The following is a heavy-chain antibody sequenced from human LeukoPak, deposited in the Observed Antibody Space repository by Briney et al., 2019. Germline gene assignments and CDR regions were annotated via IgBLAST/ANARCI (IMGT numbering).Heavy chain of an antibody. CDR1: GFTVSSNY. CDR2: IYSGGST. V-gene: IGHV3-66*01. Sequence: GGSLRLSCAASGFTVSSNYMSWVRQAPGKGLDWVSVIYSGGSTYYADSVKGRSTISRANSKNTLYLQMNSLRAEDTAVYYCARAQETTSDFDAFDIWGQGTMVTVSS. CDR3: ARAQETTSDFDAFDI. D-gene: IGHD1-7*01. J-gene: IGHJ3*02.